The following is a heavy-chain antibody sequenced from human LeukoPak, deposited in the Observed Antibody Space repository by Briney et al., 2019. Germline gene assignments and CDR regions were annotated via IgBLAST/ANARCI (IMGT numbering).Heavy chain of an antibody. J-gene: IGHJ4*02. CDR1: GFTFGSYA. D-gene: IGHD4-11*01. Sequence: GGSLRLSCAASGFTFGSYAMHWVRQAPGKGLEWVAVISYDGSNKYYADSVKGRFTISRDNSKNTLYLQMNSLRAEDTAVYYCARDDYRYFDYWGQGTLVTVSS. CDR2: ISYDGSNK. CDR3: ARDDYRYFDY. V-gene: IGHV3-30*04.